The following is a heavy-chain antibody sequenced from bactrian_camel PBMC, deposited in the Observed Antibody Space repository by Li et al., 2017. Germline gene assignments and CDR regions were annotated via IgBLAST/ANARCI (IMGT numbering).Heavy chain of an antibody. D-gene: IGHD1*01. Sequence: HVQLVESGGGSVEAGGSLRLSCAPSGRASIIQSMAWYRQAPGKEREGVACIERDGRTTYRDSTKGRFTISKDFDKNTLYLQMNNLTPEDTAMYFCAAAYNGKGSRLADGAYEYWGQGTQVTVS. CDR3: AAAYNGKGSRLADGAYEY. CDR2: IERDGRT. V-gene: IGHV3S53*01. J-gene: IGHJ4*01. CDR1: GRASIIQS.